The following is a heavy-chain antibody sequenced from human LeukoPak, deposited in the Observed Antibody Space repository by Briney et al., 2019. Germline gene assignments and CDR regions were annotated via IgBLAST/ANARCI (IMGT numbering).Heavy chain of an antibody. J-gene: IGHJ3*02. Sequence: PGGSLRLSCAASGFTFSSYPMSWVRQAPGKGLEWVSGISGSGGGTFYPESVKGRFIISRDNSKNTLYLQMNSLRAEDTAVYYCAKGSGTRAFDIWGQGTMVTVSS. CDR3: AKGSGTRAFDI. CDR2: ISGSGGGT. V-gene: IGHV3-23*01. D-gene: IGHD3-10*01. CDR1: GFTFSSYP.